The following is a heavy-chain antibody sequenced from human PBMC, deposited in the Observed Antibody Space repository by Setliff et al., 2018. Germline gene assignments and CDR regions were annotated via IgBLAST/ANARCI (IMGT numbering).Heavy chain of an antibody. V-gene: IGHV3-11*04. Sequence: PGGSLRLSCAASGFTFSDYYMNWIRQAPGKGLEWVSYISRGGNTIYYADSVKGRFTISRDSAKNSLYLQMNSLRAEDTAVYYCARDFGSHFFDYWGQGTLVTVSS. J-gene: IGHJ4*02. D-gene: IGHD3-16*01. CDR2: ISRGGNTI. CDR1: GFTFSDYY. CDR3: ARDFGSHFFDY.